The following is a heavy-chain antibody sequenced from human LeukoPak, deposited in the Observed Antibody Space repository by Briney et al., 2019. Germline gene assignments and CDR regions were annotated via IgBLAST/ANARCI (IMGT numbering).Heavy chain of an antibody. D-gene: IGHD4-17*01. Sequence: GGSLRLSCAASGFTFSSYAMSWVRQAPGKGLEWVSAISGSGGSTYYADSVKGRFTISRDNAKNSLYLQMNSLRAEDTAVYYCARDQAVTTSSPYFDYWGQGTLVTVSS. CDR3: ARDQAVTTSSPYFDY. CDR1: GFTFSSYA. V-gene: IGHV3-23*01. J-gene: IGHJ4*02. CDR2: ISGSGGST.